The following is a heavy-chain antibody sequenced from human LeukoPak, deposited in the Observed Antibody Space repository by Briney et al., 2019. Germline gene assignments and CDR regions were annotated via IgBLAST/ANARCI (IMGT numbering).Heavy chain of an antibody. CDR2: ISGSGGST. Sequence: PGGSLRLSCAASGFTFSSYAMSWVREAPGKGLVGASDISGSGGSTYYADSVKGRFTISRDNSKNTLYLPRKTLRADDTAEHYCAKAQPVTRYYFDYWGQGTLVTVSS. CDR1: GFTFSSYA. D-gene: IGHD4-17*01. V-gene: IGHV3-23*01. J-gene: IGHJ4*02. CDR3: AKAQPVTRYYFDY.